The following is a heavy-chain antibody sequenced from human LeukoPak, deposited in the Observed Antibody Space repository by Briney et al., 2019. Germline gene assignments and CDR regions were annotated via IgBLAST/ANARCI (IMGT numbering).Heavy chain of an antibody. Sequence: PSGTLSLTCAVSGGSISSSNWWSRVRQPPGKGLEWIGEIYHSGSTNYNPSLKSRVTISVDKSKNQFSLKLSSVTAADTAVYYCARIGGFGESMGYYFDYWGQGTLVTVSS. CDR1: GGSISSSNW. CDR2: IYHSGST. J-gene: IGHJ4*02. D-gene: IGHD3-10*01. CDR3: ARIGGFGESMGYYFDY. V-gene: IGHV4-4*02.